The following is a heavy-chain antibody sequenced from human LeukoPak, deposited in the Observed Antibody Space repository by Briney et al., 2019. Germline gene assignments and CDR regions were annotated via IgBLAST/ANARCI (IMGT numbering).Heavy chain of an antibody. Sequence: SETLSLTCTVSGGSISSYYWGWIRQPPGKGLEWIGSIYYSGSTYYNPSLKSRVTISVDTSKNQFSLKLSSVTAADTAVYYCAKDRIAARTFDYWGQGTLVTVSS. CDR2: IYYSGST. D-gene: IGHD6-6*01. J-gene: IGHJ4*02. V-gene: IGHV4-39*02. CDR1: GGSISSYY. CDR3: AKDRIAARTFDY.